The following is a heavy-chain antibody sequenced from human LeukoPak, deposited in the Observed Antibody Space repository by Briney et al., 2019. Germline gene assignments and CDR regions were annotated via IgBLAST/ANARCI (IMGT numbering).Heavy chain of an antibody. J-gene: IGHJ4*02. Sequence: GGSLRLSCAASGFTFSSYAMSWVRHAPGKGLEWVANINGGGFSIHYADSIKGRFTISRDNTKDLLYLQMTSLRADDTALYYCTRDQPSSGWGFDSWGRGTLVIVSS. CDR3: TRDQPSSGWGFDS. CDR2: INGGGFSI. V-gene: IGHV3-21*06. CDR1: GFTFSSYA. D-gene: IGHD6-19*01.